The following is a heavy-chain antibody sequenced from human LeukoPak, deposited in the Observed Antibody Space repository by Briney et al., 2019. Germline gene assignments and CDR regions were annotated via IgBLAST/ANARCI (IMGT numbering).Heavy chain of an antibody. CDR2: ISGSGGST. D-gene: IGHD3-9*01. J-gene: IGHJ3*02. Sequence: GGSLRLSCAASGFTFSDYYMSWVRQAPGKGLEWVSAISGSGGSTYYADSVKGRFTISRDNSKNTLYLQMNSLRAEDTAVYYCAKDNYFDWPTAMTAAFDIWGQGTMVTVSS. V-gene: IGHV3-23*01. CDR1: GFTFSDYY. CDR3: AKDNYFDWPTAMTAAFDI.